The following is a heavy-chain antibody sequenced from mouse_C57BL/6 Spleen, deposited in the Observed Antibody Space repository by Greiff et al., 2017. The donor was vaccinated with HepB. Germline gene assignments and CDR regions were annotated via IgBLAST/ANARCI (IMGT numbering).Heavy chain of an antibody. V-gene: IGHV1-26*01. CDR2: INPNNGGT. CDR3: ARSRDDVFAY. Sequence: VQLQQSGPELVKPGASVKISCKASGYTFTDYYMNWVKQSHGKSLEWIGDINPNNGGTSYNQKFKGKATLTVDKSSSTAYMELRSLTSEDSAVYYCARSRDDVFAYWGQGTLVTVSA. J-gene: IGHJ3*01. D-gene: IGHD2-12*01. CDR1: GYTFTDYY.